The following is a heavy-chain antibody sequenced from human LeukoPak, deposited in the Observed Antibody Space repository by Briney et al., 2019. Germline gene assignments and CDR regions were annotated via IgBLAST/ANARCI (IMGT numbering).Heavy chain of an antibody. V-gene: IGHV5-51*01. D-gene: IGHD4-23*01. CDR3: ARPEYGGNLECFQH. Sequence: GESLKISCKGSGYSFSTYWIAWVRQTPGKGLEWMGIIYPGDSDTRYSPSFQGQVTISADNSISTAYLQWSSLKASDTAMYYCARPEYGGNLECFQHWGQGTLVTVSS. CDR1: GYSFSTYW. CDR2: IYPGDSDT. J-gene: IGHJ1*01.